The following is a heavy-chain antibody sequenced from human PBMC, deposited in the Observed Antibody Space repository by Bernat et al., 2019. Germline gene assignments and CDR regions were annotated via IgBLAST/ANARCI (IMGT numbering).Heavy chain of an antibody. CDR2: ISYDGSNK. Sequence: QVQLVESGGGVVQPGRSLRLSCAASGFTFSSYGMHWVRQAPGKGLEWVAVISYDGSNKYYADSVKGRFTISRDNSKNTLYLQMNSLRAEDTAVYYWAKDLWGWAYCSSTSCYAAPVTFDYWGQGTLVTVSS. CDR1: GFTFSSYG. J-gene: IGHJ4*02. D-gene: IGHD2-2*01. V-gene: IGHV3-30*18. CDR3: AKDLWGWAYCSSTSCYAAPVTFDY.